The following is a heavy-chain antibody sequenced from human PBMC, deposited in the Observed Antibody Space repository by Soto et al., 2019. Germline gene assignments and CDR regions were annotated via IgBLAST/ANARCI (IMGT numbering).Heavy chain of an antibody. D-gene: IGHD1-20*01. Sequence: ASVKVSCKVSGYTLTELSMHWVRQAPGKGLEWMGGFDPEDGETIYAQKFQGRVTMTEDTSTDTAYMELSSLRSEDTAVYYCATDLYTWNDGAAFDIWGQGTMVTVSS. CDR1: GYTLTELS. CDR2: FDPEDGET. CDR3: ATDLYTWNDGAAFDI. V-gene: IGHV1-24*01. J-gene: IGHJ3*02.